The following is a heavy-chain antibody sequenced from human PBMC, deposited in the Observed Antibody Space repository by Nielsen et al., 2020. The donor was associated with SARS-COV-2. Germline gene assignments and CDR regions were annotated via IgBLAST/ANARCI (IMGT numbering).Heavy chain of an antibody. CDR1: GYSFPDNW. V-gene: IGHV5-51*01. CDR3: AREGRDDSGTERHGMDV. CDR2: IYPGDSDT. Sequence: GESLKISCKGSGYSFPDNWIAWVRQMPGKGLEWMGIIYPGDSDTRYSPSFQGQVTISADESISTTYLQWSSLKASDTAMYYCAREGRDDSGTERHGMDVWGRGTTVTVSS. J-gene: IGHJ6*02. D-gene: IGHD3-10*01.